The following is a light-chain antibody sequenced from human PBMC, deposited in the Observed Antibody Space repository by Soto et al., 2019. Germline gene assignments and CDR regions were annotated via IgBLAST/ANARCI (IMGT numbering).Light chain of an antibody. CDR2: GAS. CDR3: QQYGSSPPIT. V-gene: IGKV3-20*01. CDR1: QSVSSSY. J-gene: IGKJ3*01. Sequence: EIVLTQSPGTLSLSPGERATLSCRASQSVSSSYLAWYQQKPGQAPRLLIYGASSRATGIPDRFSGSGSGIDFTLTISRLVPEDFAVYYCQQYGSSPPITFGPGTKVDIK.